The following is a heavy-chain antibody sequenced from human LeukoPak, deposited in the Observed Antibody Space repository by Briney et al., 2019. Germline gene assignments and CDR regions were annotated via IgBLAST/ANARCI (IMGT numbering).Heavy chain of an antibody. D-gene: IGHD3-22*01. CDR3: ARGGRGSAAVVAPRSFDI. CDR1: GFTFTNYG. J-gene: IGHJ3*02. V-gene: IGHV3-33*01. CDR2: IWYDGCKT. Sequence: GGSLRLSCTTSGFTFTNYGIDWVRQAPGKGLEWVAAIWYDGCKTSYTDSVKGRFIISRDISKNTLYLQMNSLRAEDSALYYCARGGRGSAAVVAPRSFDIWGQGTMVTVSS.